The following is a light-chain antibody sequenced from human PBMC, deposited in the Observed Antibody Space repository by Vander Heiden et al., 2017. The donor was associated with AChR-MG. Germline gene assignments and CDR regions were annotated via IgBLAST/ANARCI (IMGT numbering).Light chain of an antibody. J-gene: IGKJ3*01. CDR1: QSVSSY. Sequence: ENVLTQPPATPSLSPGERATLYCRASQSVSSYLAWYQQKPGQAPRLLIYDASNRATGIPARFSGSGSGTDFTLTISSLEPEDFAVYYCQHRSNWPHTFGHGTKVDIK. V-gene: IGKV3-11*01. CDR2: DAS. CDR3: QHRSNWPHT.